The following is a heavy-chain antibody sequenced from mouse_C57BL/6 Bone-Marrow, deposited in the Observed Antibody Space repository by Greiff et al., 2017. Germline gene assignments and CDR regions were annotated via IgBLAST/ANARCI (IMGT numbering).Heavy chain of an antibody. Sequence: VKLQESGAELAKPGASVKMSCKASGYTFTSYWMHWVKQRPGKGLEWIGYINPSTGYTEYNQKIKDKATLTADKSSSTAYMQLSSLTSEDSAVYYCVASGGDFDYWGQGTTLTVSS. J-gene: IGHJ2*01. V-gene: IGHV1-7*01. CDR2: INPSTGYT. CDR3: VASGGDFDY. CDR1: GYTFTSYW.